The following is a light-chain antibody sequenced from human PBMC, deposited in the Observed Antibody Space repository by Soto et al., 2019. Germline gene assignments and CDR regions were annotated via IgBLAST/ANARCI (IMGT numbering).Light chain of an antibody. CDR2: EDN. CDR1: SGSIASNY. CDR3: QSYDSSSF. J-gene: IGLJ1*01. V-gene: IGLV6-57*01. Sequence: NFMLTQPHSVSESPGKTVTISCTRSSGSIASNYVQWYQQRPGSSPTTVIYEDNHRPSGVPARFSGSIDSSSNSASLTISGLKTEDEAYYYFQSYDSSSFFGTGTKLTVL.